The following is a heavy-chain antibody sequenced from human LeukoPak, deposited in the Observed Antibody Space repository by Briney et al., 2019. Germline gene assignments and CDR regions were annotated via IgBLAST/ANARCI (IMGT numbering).Heavy chain of an antibody. J-gene: IGHJ4*02. CDR2: IKSKNDGGTT. Sequence: PGGSLRLSCAASGFTFSNAWMSWVRQAPGKGLEWVCRIKSKNDGGTTDYAAPVKGRFPISRDYSKNTLYLQMNSLKTEDTAVYYCTTDPDTAMLIFDYWGQGTLVTVSS. CDR1: GFTFSNAW. D-gene: IGHD5-18*01. V-gene: IGHV3-15*01. CDR3: TTDPDTAMLIFDY.